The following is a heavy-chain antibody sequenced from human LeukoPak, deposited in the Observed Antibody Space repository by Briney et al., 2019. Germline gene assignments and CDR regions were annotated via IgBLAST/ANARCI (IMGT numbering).Heavy chain of an antibody. CDR1: GFTFGNFA. CDR2: ISSSGSTI. Sequence: GRSLRLSCTTSGFTFGNFAMTWVRQAPGKGLEWVSYISSSGSTIYYADSVKGRFTISRDNAKNSLYLQMNSLRAEDTAVYYCAREGFAGYSSSWYDYWGQGTLVTVSS. CDR3: AREGFAGYSSSWYDY. D-gene: IGHD6-13*01. V-gene: IGHV3-48*03. J-gene: IGHJ4*02.